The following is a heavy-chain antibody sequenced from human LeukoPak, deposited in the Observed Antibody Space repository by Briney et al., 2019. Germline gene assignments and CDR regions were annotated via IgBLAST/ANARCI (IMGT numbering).Heavy chain of an antibody. J-gene: IGHJ4*02. D-gene: IGHD3-10*01. CDR3: ARDRELGY. Sequence: SETLSLTCTVSGGSISSSSYYWGWIRQPPGKGLEWIGSIYYSGSTYYNPSLKSRVTISVDTSKNQFSLKLTSVTAVDTAVYYCARDRELGYWGQGTLVTVSS. V-gene: IGHV4-39*07. CDR2: IYYSGST. CDR1: GGSISSSSYY.